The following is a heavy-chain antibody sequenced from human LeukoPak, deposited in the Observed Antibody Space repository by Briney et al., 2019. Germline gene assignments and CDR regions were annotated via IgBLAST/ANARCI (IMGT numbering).Heavy chain of an antibody. J-gene: IGHJ4*02. V-gene: IGHV4-61*02. D-gene: IGHD4-23*01. CDR1: GGSISSGSYY. Sequence: SETLSLTCTVSGGSISSGSYYWSWIRQPAGKGLEWIGRIYTSGSTNYNPSLKSRVTISVDTSKNQLSLKLSSVTAADTAVYYCAREQTVYGGNIYFDYWGQGTLVTVSS. CDR3: AREQTVYGGNIYFDY. CDR2: IYTSGST.